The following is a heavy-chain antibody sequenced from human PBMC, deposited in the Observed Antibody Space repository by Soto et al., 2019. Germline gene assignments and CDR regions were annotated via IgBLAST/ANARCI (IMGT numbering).Heavy chain of an antibody. CDR1: GYTFTSYY. CDR3: ARDLRRFLEWSNDQYYYYGMDV. Sequence: GASVKVSCKASGYTFTSYYMHWVRQAPGQGLEWMGIINPSGGSTSYAQKFQGRVTMTRDTSTSTVYMELSSLRSEDTAVYYCARDLRRFLEWSNDQYYYYGMDVWGQGTTVTVSS. CDR2: INPSGGST. J-gene: IGHJ6*02. V-gene: IGHV1-46*01. D-gene: IGHD3-3*01.